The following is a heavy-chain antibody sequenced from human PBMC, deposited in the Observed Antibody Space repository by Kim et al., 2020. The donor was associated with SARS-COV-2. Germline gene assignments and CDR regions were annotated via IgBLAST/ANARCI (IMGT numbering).Heavy chain of an antibody. Sequence: SETLSLTCTVSGGSVSSGSYYWSWIRQPPGKGLEWIGYIYYSGSTNYNPSLKSRVTISVDTSKNQFSLKLSSVTAADTAVYYCARARWLQFYYFDYWGQG. CDR3: ARARWLQFYYFDY. CDR1: GGSVSSGSYY. CDR2: IYYSGST. D-gene: IGHD5-12*01. V-gene: IGHV4-61*01. J-gene: IGHJ4*02.